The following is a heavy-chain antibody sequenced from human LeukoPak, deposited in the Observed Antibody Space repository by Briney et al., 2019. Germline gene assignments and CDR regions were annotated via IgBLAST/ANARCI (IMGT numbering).Heavy chain of an antibody. Sequence: PGGSLRLSCTGSGFPFGTYAMSWVRQAPGKGLEWVSAISGGSDNTHYAESVKGRFTISRDISKSTVYLQMNSLRVEDTAVYYCAKDAVRGRFDPWGQGTMATVSS. CDR3: AKDAVRGRFDP. D-gene: IGHD3-10*01. CDR2: ISGGSDNT. V-gene: IGHV3-23*01. CDR1: GFPFGTYA. J-gene: IGHJ5*02.